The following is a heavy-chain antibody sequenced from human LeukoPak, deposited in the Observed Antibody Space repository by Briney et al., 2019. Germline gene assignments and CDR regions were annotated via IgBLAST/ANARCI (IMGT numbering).Heavy chain of an antibody. CDR3: ARENYDILTGYQYYYYGMDV. CDR2: IWYDGSNK. V-gene: IGHV3-33*01. D-gene: IGHD3-9*01. CDR1: GFTFSSYG. J-gene: IGHJ6*02. Sequence: GGSLRLSCAASGFTFSSYGMHWVRQAPGKELEWVAVIWYDGSNKYYADSVKGRFTISRDNSKNTLYLQMYSLRAEDTAVYYCARENYDILTGYQYYYYGMDVWGQGTTVTVSS.